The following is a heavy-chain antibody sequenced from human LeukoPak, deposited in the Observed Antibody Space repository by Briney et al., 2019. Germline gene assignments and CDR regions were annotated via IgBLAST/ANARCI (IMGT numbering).Heavy chain of an antibody. CDR3: ARRIAAAGTIAFDY. V-gene: IGHV1-69*05. CDR2: IIPIFGTA. CDR1: GGTFSSYA. J-gene: IGHJ4*02. D-gene: IGHD6-13*01. Sequence: SVKVSCKASGGTFSSYAISWVRQAPGQGLEWMGGIIPIFGTANYAQKFQGRVTITTDESTSTAYMELSSLRSEDTAVYYCARRIAAAGTIAFDYWGQGTLVTVSS.